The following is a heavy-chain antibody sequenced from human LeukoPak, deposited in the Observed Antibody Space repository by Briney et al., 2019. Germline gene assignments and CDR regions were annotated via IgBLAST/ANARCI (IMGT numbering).Heavy chain of an antibody. CDR3: VRRGRNSSGWQEYL. J-gene: IGHJ4*02. D-gene: IGHD6-25*01. V-gene: IGHV4-59*01. CDR1: GGSICSFS. Sequence: SETLSLTCTVSGGSICSFSWSWSPHPPREGLERSANNSHTVSTTLNTSLSRLVTISIETPKNPSSLRLTSLTAPDTPVYYCVRRGRNSSGWQEYLWGQGTGVTVSS. CDR2: NSHTVST.